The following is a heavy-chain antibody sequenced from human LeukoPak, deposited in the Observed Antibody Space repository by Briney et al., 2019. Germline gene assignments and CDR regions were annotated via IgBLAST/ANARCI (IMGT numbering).Heavy chain of an antibody. D-gene: IGHD2-2*01. J-gene: IGHJ4*02. CDR3: ARERREQLLPPYTRSVTYFDY. CDR2: NYYSGST. V-gene: IGHV4-39*07. Sequence: SETLSLTCTVSGGSITSNSYYWGWIRQPPGKGLEWIGSNYYSGSTYYNPSLKRLVTISIDTSKNQFSLKLSSVTAADTAVYYCARERREQLLPPYTRSVTYFDYWGQGTLVTVSS. CDR1: GGSITSNSYY.